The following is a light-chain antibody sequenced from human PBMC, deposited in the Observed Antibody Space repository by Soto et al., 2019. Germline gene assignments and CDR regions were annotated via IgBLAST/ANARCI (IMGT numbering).Light chain of an antibody. CDR3: SSHAGIINGV. Sequence: QSALTQPPSASGSPGQSVTISCTGTSSDVGGYNYVSWYQQHPGKAPKLMIYEVTKRPSGVPDRFSGSKSGNTASLTVSGLLAEDEADYYCSSHAGIINGVFGGGTKVTVL. J-gene: IGLJ3*02. CDR1: SSDVGGYNY. CDR2: EVT. V-gene: IGLV2-8*01.